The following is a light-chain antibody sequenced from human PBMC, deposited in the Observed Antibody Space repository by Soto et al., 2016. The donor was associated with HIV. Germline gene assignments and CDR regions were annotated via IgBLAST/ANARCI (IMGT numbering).Light chain of an antibody. Sequence: DIQMTQSPSTLSASVGDRVTITCRASQNINTWLAWYQQKPGKAPKLLIYKASSLESGVPSRFSGSGSGTEFTLTISSLQPDDFATYYCQQYNSYSVTFGQGTRLEIK. CDR1: QNINTW. J-gene: IGKJ5*01. CDR3: QQYNSYSVT. V-gene: IGKV1-5*03. CDR2: KAS.